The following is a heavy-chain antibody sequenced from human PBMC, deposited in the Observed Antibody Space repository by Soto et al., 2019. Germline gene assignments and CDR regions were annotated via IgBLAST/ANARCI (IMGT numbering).Heavy chain of an antibody. D-gene: IGHD2-15*01. J-gene: IGHJ4*02. V-gene: IGHV4-59*02. CDR3: AREVRYCSGGSCYSYLDH. Sequence: SETLSLTCTISGGSVNSDYWSWIRQPPGRGLEWIGYIYSSGYTNYNPSLESRVTISVDTSKKQFSLKLNSVTAADTAVYYCAREVRYCSGGSCYSYLDHWGQGTLVTVSS. CDR1: GGSVNSDY. CDR2: IYSSGYT.